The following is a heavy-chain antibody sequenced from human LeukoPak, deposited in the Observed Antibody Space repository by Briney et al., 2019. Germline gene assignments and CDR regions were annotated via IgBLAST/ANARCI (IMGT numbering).Heavy chain of an antibody. CDR3: ARQLRGEAVAGHLQPFDY. V-gene: IGHV4-59*08. CDR2: IYYSGST. Sequence: SETLSLTCTVSGGSISSYYWNWIRQPPGKGLEWIGYIYYSGSTNYNPSLKSRVTISVDTSKNQFSLKLSPVTAADTAVYFCARQLRGEAVAGHLQPFDYWGQGTLVTVSS. CDR1: GGSISSYY. J-gene: IGHJ4*02. D-gene: IGHD6-19*01.